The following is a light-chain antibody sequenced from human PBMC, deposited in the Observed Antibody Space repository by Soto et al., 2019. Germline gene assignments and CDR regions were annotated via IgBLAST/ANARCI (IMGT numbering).Light chain of an antibody. CDR1: SSDVGGYNY. Sequence: QSPLTQPASVSGSPGQSITISCTGTSSDVGGYNYVSWYQQHPGKAPKLMIYDVSNRPSGVSIRFSGSKSGNTASLTISGLQAEDEADYYCSSDTSSSTPVVFGGGTKLTVL. J-gene: IGLJ2*01. CDR2: DVS. V-gene: IGLV2-14*01. CDR3: SSDTSSSTPVV.